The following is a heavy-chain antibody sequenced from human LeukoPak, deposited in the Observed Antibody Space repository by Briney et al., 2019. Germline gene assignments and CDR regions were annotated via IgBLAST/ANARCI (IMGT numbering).Heavy chain of an antibody. CDR2: IYYSGST. CDR1: GGSISSYY. Sequence: SETLSLTCTVSGGSISSYYWSWIRQPPGKGLEWIGYIYYSGSTNYNPSLKSRVTMSVDTSKNQFSLKLSSVTAADTAVYYCARDKDYFDSGGAFDIWGQGTMVTVSS. D-gene: IGHD3-22*01. J-gene: IGHJ3*02. CDR3: ARDKDYFDSGGAFDI. V-gene: IGHV4-59*01.